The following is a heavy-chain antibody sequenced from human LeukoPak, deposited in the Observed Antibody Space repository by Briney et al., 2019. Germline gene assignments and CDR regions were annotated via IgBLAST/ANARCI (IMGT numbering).Heavy chain of an antibody. CDR2: INTNTENP. J-gene: IGHJ5*02. D-gene: IGHD2-21*02. CDR1: GYTFTSYG. CDR3: ARPKHESGGDGNWFDP. Sequence: GASVKVSCKASGYTFTSYGISWVRQAPGQGLEWMGWINTNTENPTYAQGFTGRFVFSLDTSVSTAYLQISSLKAEDTAVYYCARPKHESGGDGNWFDPWGQGTLVTVSS. V-gene: IGHV7-4-1*02.